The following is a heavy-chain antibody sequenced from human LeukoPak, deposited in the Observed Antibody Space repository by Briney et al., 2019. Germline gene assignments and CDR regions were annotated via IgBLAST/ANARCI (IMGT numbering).Heavy chain of an antibody. CDR1: GYTFSSYG. Sequence: ASVKVSCKASGYTFSSYGISWVRQAPGQGLEWMGWTSAYNGNTNYAQKLQGRVTMTTDTSTSTAYMELRSLRSDDTAVYYCARDSTQIYHYDSGRLIDYWGRGTLVTVSS. CDR2: TSAYNGNT. J-gene: IGHJ4*02. V-gene: IGHV1-18*01. D-gene: IGHD3-10*01. CDR3: ARDSTQIYHYDSGRLIDY.